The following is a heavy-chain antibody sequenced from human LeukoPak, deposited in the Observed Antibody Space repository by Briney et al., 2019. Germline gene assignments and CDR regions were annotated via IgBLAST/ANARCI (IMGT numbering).Heavy chain of an antibody. CDR3: ARDRREENYYYGMDV. J-gene: IGHJ6*02. V-gene: IGHV3-13*01. D-gene: IGHD1-26*01. Sequence: GGSLRLSCAASGFTFSSYDMHWVRHATGKGLEWVSAIGTAGDTYYPGSVKGRFTISRENAKNSLYLQMNSLRAGDTAVYYCARDRREENYYYGMDVWGQGTTVTVSS. CDR2: IGTAGDT. CDR1: GFTFSSYD.